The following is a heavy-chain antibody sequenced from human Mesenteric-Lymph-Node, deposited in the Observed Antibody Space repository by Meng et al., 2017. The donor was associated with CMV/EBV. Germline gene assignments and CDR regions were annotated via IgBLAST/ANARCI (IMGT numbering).Heavy chain of an antibody. D-gene: IGHD2-2*01. J-gene: IGHJ4*02. CDR2: INPSGGST. V-gene: IGHV1-46*01. CDR3: AKGGGDCSSTVCYWDF. CDR1: GYTFTSYY. Sequence: ASVKVSCKASGYTFTSYYMHWVRQAPGQGLEWMGIINPSGGSTNYAQKFQGRVTMTRDTSTSTVYMELSSLRSEDTAVYYCAKGGGDCSSTVCYWDFWGQGTLVTVSS.